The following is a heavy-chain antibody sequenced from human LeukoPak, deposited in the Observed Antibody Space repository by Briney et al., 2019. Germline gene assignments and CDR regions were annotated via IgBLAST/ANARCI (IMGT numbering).Heavy chain of an antibody. J-gene: IGHJ5*02. V-gene: IGHV4-34*01. CDR2: INHSGST. CDR1: GGSFSGYY. D-gene: IGHD3-22*01. Sequence: PSETLSLTCAVYGGSFSGYYWSWLRQPPGKGMEWIGEINHSGSTNYNPSLKSRVTISVDTSKNQFSLKLSSVTAADTAVYYCARDAPYYYDSSGSNNWFDPWGQGTLVTVSS. CDR3: ARDAPYYYDSSGSNNWFDP.